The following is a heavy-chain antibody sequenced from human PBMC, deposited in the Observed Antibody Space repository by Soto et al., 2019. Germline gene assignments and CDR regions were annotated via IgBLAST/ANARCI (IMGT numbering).Heavy chain of an antibody. J-gene: IGHJ6*03. CDR1: GGSFSGYY. CDR2: INHSGST. Sequence: QVQLQQWGAGLLKPSETLSLTCAVYGGSFSGYYWSWIRQPPGKGLEWIGEINHSGSTNYNPSLKSRVTIAVDTSKNHFSRKLSSVTAADTAVYYCARHWKRSGSYYYYYYRDVWGKRTTVTVSS. D-gene: IGHD3-10*01. CDR3: ARHWKRSGSYYYYYYRDV. V-gene: IGHV4-34*01.